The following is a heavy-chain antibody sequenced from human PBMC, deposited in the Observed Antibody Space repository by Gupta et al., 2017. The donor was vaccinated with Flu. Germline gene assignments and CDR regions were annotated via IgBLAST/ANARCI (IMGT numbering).Heavy chain of an antibody. D-gene: IGHD3-22*01. CDR2: ISGSGGST. J-gene: IGHJ4*02. CDR1: GFTFSSYA. Sequence: EVQLLESGGGLVQPGGSLRLSCAASGFTFSSYAMSWVRQAPGKGLEWVSAISGSGGSTYYADSVKGRFTISRDNSKNTLYLQMNSLRAEDTAVYYCANYPLYYYDSTSPPFDYWGQGTLVTVSS. CDR3: ANYPLYYYDSTSPPFDY. V-gene: IGHV3-23*01.